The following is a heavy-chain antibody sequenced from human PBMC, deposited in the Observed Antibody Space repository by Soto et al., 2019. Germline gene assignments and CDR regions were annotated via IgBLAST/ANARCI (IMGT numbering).Heavy chain of an antibody. CDR3: AKDFANGGDY. V-gene: IGHV3-30*18. D-gene: IGHD1-1*01. Sequence: QVQLVESGGGVVQPGRSLRLSCAASGFTFSSYGMHWVRQAPGKGLEWVAVISYDGSNKYYADSVKGRFTISRDNSKNMLYLQMNSLRAEDTAVYYCAKDFANGGDYWGQGTLVTVSS. CDR2: ISYDGSNK. CDR1: GFTFSSYG. J-gene: IGHJ4*02.